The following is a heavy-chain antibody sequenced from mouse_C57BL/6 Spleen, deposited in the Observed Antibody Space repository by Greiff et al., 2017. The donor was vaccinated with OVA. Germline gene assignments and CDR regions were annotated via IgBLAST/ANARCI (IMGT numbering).Heavy chain of an antibody. D-gene: IGHD2-4*01. CDR3: TREGDYDRD. CDR1: GFTFSSYA. V-gene: IGHV5-9-1*02. J-gene: IGHJ3*01. CDR2: ISSGGDYI. Sequence: EVQGVESGAGLVKPGGSLKLSCAASGFTFSSYAMSWVRQTPEKRLEWVAYISSGGDYIYYADTVKGRFTISRDNARNTLYLQMSSLKSEDTAMYYCTREGDYDRDWGQGTLVTVSA.